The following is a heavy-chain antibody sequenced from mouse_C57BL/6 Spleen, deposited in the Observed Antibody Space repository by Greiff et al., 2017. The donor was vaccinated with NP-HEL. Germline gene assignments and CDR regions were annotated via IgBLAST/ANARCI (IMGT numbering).Heavy chain of an antibody. V-gene: IGHV1-15*01. CDR1: GYTFTDYE. J-gene: IGHJ2*01. D-gene: IGHD2-2*01. CDR3: TPMVRGFHY. Sequence: QVQLQQSGAELVRPGASVTLSCKASGYTFTDYEMHWVKQTPVHGLEWIGAIDPETGGTAYNQKFKGKAILTADKSSSTAYMELRSLTSEDSAVYYCTPMVRGFHYWGQGTTLTVSS. CDR2: IDPETGGT.